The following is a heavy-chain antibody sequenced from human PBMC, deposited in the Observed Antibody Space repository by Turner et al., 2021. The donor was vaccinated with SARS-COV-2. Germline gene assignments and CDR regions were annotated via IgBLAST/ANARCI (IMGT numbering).Heavy chain of an antibody. CDR1: GFTFSSYT. Sequence: EVQLVESGGGLVKPGGSLRLSCADSGFTFSSYTMNWVRQAPGKGLEWVSSISSISSYIYYADSVTGRFTISRDNAKNSLYLQMNSLRAEDTAVYYCVLEPVAGTHNWFDPWGQGTLFTVSS. CDR2: ISSISSYI. J-gene: IGHJ5*02. D-gene: IGHD6-19*01. V-gene: IGHV3-21*01. CDR3: VLEPVAGTHNWFDP.